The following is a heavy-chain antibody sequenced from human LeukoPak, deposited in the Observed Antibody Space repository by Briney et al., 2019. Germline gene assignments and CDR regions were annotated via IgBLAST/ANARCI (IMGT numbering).Heavy chain of an antibody. J-gene: IGHJ4*02. D-gene: IGHD5-12*01. CDR3: TTYNGYADY. CDR1: GFTFSNAW. Sequence: GGSLRLSCAASGFTFSNAWMTWVRQTPGKGLEWVGRIKSQTDGGTTDYAASVKGRFTISRDDSKNTLYLQMNSLKTEDTAVYYCTTYNGYADYWGQGTLVTVSS. V-gene: IGHV3-15*01. CDR2: IKSQTDGGTT.